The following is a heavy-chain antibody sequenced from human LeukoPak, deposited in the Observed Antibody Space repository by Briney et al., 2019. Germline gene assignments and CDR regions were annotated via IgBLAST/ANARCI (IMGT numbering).Heavy chain of an antibody. CDR3: ARWGQIDY. CDR1: GGSISSSSYY. Sequence: SSETLSLTCTVSGGSISSSSYYWGWIRQPPGKGLEWIGSIYYSGSTYYNPSLKSRVTISVDTSKNQFSLKLSSVTAADTAVYYCARWGQIDYWGQGTLVTVSS. J-gene: IGHJ4*02. V-gene: IGHV4-39*07. D-gene: IGHD1-26*01. CDR2: IYYSGST.